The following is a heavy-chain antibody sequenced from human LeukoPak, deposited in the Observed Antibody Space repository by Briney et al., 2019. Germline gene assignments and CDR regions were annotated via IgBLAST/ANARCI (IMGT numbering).Heavy chain of an antibody. CDR1: GFTFSSYS. Sequence: PGGSLRLSCAASGFTFSSYSMNWVRQARGKGLEWVSSISSSSSYIYYADSVKGRFTISRDNAKNSLYLQMNSLRAEDTAVYYCARDGTIRSGGTLRAFDIWGQGTMVTVSS. J-gene: IGHJ3*02. CDR3: ARDGTIRSGGTLRAFDI. CDR2: ISSSSSYI. V-gene: IGHV3-21*01. D-gene: IGHD2-15*01.